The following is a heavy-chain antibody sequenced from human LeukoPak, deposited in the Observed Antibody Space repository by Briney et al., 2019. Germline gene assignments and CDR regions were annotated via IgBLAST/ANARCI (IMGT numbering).Heavy chain of an antibody. CDR1: GFTFSSYS. J-gene: IGHJ4*02. Sequence: GGSLRLSCAASGFTFSSYSMNWVRQAPGNRLEWVSSISSSSSYIYYADSVKGRFTISRDNAKNSLYLQMNSLRAEDTAVYYCARGQSGYSGYDYDYWGQGTLVTVSS. CDR2: ISSSSSYI. V-gene: IGHV3-21*01. D-gene: IGHD5-12*01. CDR3: ARGQSGYSGYDYDY.